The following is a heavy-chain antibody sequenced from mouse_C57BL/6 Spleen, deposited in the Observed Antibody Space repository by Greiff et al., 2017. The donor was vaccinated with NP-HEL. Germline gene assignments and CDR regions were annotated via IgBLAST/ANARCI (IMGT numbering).Heavy chain of an antibody. Sequence: QVQLQQPGAELVMPGASVKLSCKASGYTFTSYWMHWVKQRPGQGLEWIGEIDPSDSYTNYNQKFKGKSTLTVDKSSSTAYMQLSSLTSEDSAVYYCARREGLDYHWYFDVWGTGTTVTVSS. D-gene: IGHD2-4*01. CDR2: IDPSDSYT. CDR1: GYTFTSYW. CDR3: ARREGLDYHWYFDV. V-gene: IGHV1-69*01. J-gene: IGHJ1*03.